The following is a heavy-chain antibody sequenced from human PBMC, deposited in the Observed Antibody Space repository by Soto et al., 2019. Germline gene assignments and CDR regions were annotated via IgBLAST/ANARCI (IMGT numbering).Heavy chain of an antibody. Sequence: PGESLKISCKGSGYSFTSYWIGWVRQMPGKGLEWMGIIYPGDSDTRYSPSFQGQVTISADKSISTAYLQWSSLKASDTAMYYCARSPHPQMVAATRPFDYWGQGTLVTVSS. CDR2: IYPGDSDT. J-gene: IGHJ4*02. CDR3: ARSPHPQMVAATRPFDY. D-gene: IGHD2-15*01. V-gene: IGHV5-51*01. CDR1: GYSFTSYW.